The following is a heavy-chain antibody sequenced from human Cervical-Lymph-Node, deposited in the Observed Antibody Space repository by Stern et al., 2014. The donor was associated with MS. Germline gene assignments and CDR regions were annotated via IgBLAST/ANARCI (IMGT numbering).Heavy chain of an antibody. J-gene: IGHJ6*02. CDR2: IYSGGST. CDR3: ARDIVVVVAATYYYYGMDV. Sequence: EMQLVESGGGLIQPGGSLRLSCAASGFTVSSNYMSWVRQAPGKGLEWVSVIYSGGSTYYADSVKGRFTISRDNSKNTLYLQMNSLRAEDTAVYYCARDIVVVVAATYYYYGMDVWGQGTTVTVSS. CDR1: GFTVSSNY. V-gene: IGHV3-53*01. D-gene: IGHD2-15*01.